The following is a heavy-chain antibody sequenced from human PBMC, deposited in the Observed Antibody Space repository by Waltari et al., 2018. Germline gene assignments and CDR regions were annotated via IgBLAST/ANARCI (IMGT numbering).Heavy chain of an antibody. CDR2: IYYSGST. D-gene: IGHD6-6*01. Sequence: QVQLQESGPGLVKPSETLSLTCTVSGGSISSYYWSWIRQPPGKGLEWIGYIYYSGSTNYNPSLKSRVTISVDTSKNQFSLKLSSVTAADTAVYYCARPLRQLVPSPFDYWGQGTLVTVSS. J-gene: IGHJ4*02. CDR3: ARPLRQLVPSPFDY. CDR1: GGSISSYY. V-gene: IGHV4-59*01.